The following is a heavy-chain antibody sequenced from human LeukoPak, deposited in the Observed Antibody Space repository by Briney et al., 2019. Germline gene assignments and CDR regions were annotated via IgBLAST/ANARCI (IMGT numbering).Heavy chain of an antibody. CDR1: GFTFSRYS. CDR3: ATSRGSWPDYFDY. Sequence: PGGSLRLSCAASGFTFSRYSMNWVRQAPGKGLEWVSSISIGSTYTYYADSVKGRFTISRDNAKNSLYLQMNSLRAEDTAVYYCATSRGSWPDYFDYWGQGTLVTVSS. J-gene: IGHJ4*02. D-gene: IGHD6-13*01. V-gene: IGHV3-21*01. CDR2: ISIGSTYT.